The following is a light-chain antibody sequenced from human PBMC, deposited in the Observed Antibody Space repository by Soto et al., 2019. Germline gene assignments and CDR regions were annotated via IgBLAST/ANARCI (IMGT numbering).Light chain of an antibody. CDR3: SSYTSSDTPYV. J-gene: IGLJ1*01. Sequence: QSVLTQPASVSGSPGQSITISCTGTSSDVGDYKYVSWYQQHPDKAPKLIIFVNSNRPSGVSNRFSGSKSGNTASLTISGLPAEDEADYYCSSYTSSDTPYVFGTGTKLTVL. V-gene: IGLV2-14*01. CDR1: SSDVGDYKY. CDR2: VNS.